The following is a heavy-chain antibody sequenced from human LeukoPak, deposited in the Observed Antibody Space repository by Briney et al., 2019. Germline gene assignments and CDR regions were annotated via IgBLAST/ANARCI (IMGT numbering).Heavy chain of an antibody. D-gene: IGHD3-9*01. CDR2: IASNGGSA. CDR3: VIVRGYFGSSGSDY. CDR1: GFTFSSYT. J-gene: IGHJ4*02. Sequence: GGSLRLSCSASGFTFSSYTIHWVRQAPGEGLEFVSAIASNGGSAYYADSVKGRFTISRDNSKNTVYLQMSSLRAEDTAVYYCVIVRGYFGSSGSDYWGQGTLVTVSS. V-gene: IGHV3-64D*06.